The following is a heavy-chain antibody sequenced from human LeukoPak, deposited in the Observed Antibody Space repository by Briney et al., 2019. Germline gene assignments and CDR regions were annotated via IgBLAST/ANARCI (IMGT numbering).Heavy chain of an antibody. CDR1: GFTFSSYG. V-gene: IGHV3-33*01. CDR3: ARDDDFWRGYFDY. J-gene: IGHJ4*02. D-gene: IGHD3-3*01. Sequence: GGSLRLSCAASGFTFSSYGMHWVRQAPGKGLEWVAVIWYDGSNKYYADSVKGRFTISRDNSKNTLYLQMNSLRAEDTAVYYCARDDDFWRGYFDYWGQGTLVTVSS. CDR2: IWYDGSNK.